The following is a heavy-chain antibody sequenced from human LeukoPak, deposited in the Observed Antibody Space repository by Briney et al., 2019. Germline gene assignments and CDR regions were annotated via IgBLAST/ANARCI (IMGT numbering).Heavy chain of an antibody. V-gene: IGHV4-31*03. Sequence: SETLSLTCTVSGGSISSGGYYWSWIRQHSGKGLERIGYIYYSGSTYYNPSLKSRVTISVDTSKNQFSLKLSSVTAADTAVYYCARDSSCPHLRSGGSCYYYYGMDVWGQGTTVTVSS. CDR1: GGSISSGGYY. D-gene: IGHD2-15*01. CDR3: ARDSSCPHLRSGGSCYYYYGMDV. CDR2: IYYSGST. J-gene: IGHJ6*02.